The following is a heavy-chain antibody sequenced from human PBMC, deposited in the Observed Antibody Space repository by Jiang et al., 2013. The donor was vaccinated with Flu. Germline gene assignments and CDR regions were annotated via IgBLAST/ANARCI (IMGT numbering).Heavy chain of an antibody. D-gene: IGHD7-27*01. CDR1: TFSSYA. CDR2: ISYDGSNK. Sequence: TFSSYAMHWVRQAPGKGLEWVAVISYDGSNKYYADSVKSRFTISRDNSKNTLYLQMNSLRAEDTAVYYCARDPDTYLGYGIDYWGQGTLVTVSS. V-gene: IGHV3-30*04. CDR3: ARDPDTYLGYGIDY. J-gene: IGHJ4*02.